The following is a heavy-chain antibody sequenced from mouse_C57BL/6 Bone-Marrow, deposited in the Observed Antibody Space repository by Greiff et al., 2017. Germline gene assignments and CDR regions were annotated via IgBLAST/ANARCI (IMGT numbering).Heavy chain of an antibody. CDR3: ARSKVLRYYFDY. CDR2: IYPGDGDT. Sequence: VQLQQSGAELVKPGASVKISCKASGYAFSSYWMNWVKQRPGKGLEWIGQIYPGDGDTNYNGKFKGKATLTADKSSSTAYMQLSSLTSEDSAVYFCARSKVLRYYFDYWGQGTTLTVSS. CDR1: GYAFSSYW. V-gene: IGHV1-80*01. J-gene: IGHJ2*01. D-gene: IGHD1-1*01.